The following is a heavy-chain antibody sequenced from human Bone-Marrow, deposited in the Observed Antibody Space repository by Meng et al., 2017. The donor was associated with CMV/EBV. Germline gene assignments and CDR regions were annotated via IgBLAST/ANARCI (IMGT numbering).Heavy chain of an antibody. CDR1: GSTFSNYN. D-gene: IGHD3-22*01. CDR3: ARDEWGDSSGYYGTFDY. CDR2: IDISSHTI. V-gene: IGHV3-48*04. J-gene: IGHJ4*02. Sequence: GESLKISCAASGSTFSNYNMKWVRQAPGKGLEWISHIDISSHTIYYADSVKGRFTITRDNAKNSLFLQMNSLRAEDTAVYYCARDEWGDSSGYYGTFDYWGQGNLVTVYS.